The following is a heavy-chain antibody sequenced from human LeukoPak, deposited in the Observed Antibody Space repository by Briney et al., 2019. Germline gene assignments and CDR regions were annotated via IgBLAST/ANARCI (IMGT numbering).Heavy chain of an antibody. CDR2: VHLNGAT. Sequence: SETLSLACAVSGGSITTTNWWSWVRQPPGKGLEWIGEVHLNGATNYNPSLESRFSMSIDKSNNHLSLEVTSVTAADTAMYYCTRESGAFSPFGFWGQGTLVTVSS. D-gene: IGHD1-26*01. J-gene: IGHJ4*02. V-gene: IGHV4-4*02. CDR1: GGSITTTNW. CDR3: TRESGAFSPFGF.